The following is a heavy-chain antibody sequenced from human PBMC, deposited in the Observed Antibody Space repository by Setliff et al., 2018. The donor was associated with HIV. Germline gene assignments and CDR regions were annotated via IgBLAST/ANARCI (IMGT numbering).Heavy chain of an antibody. CDR1: GYTLSELS. V-gene: IGHV1-24*01. CDR3: ATGRGGSRSRLVL. J-gene: IGHJ4*02. CDR2: FDPNNGER. D-gene: IGHD3-10*01. Sequence: GASVKVSCKVSGYTLSELSRHWVRQAPGKRLEWMETFDPNNGERIYAQKFQGRVTMTEDTSADTAYMELNSLQYEDTAVYYCATGRGGSRSRLVLWGQGTLVTVSS.